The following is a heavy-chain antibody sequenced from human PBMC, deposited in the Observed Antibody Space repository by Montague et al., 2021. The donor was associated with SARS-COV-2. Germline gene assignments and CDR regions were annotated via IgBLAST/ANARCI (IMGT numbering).Heavy chain of an antibody. V-gene: IGHV4-34*01. CDR2: INHRGTS. Sequence: SETLSLICAVYGGSFSDYYWSWIRKPPGKGLEWIGEINHRGTSKYNPTLKSRVPITLDMSKNQFTLYLSSVTAADTAVYYCARGRQHFNMIVVVMTGGEYYFDDWGQGTLVTVSS. CDR3: ARGRQHFNMIVVVMTGGEYYFDD. J-gene: IGHJ4*02. D-gene: IGHD3-22*01. CDR1: GGSFSDYY.